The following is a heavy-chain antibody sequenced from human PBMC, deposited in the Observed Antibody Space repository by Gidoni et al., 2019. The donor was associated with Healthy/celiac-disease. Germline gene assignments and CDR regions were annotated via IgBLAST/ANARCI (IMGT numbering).Heavy chain of an antibody. D-gene: IGHD5-12*01. CDR3: AKPMSPGGCGDKCAFDI. V-gene: IGHV3-23*01. Sequence: EVQLLESGGGLVQPGGSLRLSWAASGFTFSSYAMSWVRQAPGKGLEWVSAIRGSGGSTYYADSVKGRFTISRDNSKNTLYLQMNSLRAEDTAVYYCAKPMSPGGCGDKCAFDIWGQGTMVTVSS. J-gene: IGHJ3*02. CDR1: GFTFSSYA. CDR2: IRGSGGST.